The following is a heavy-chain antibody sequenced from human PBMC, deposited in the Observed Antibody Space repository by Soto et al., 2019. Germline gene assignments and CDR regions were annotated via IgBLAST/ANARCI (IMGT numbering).Heavy chain of an antibody. D-gene: IGHD2-15*01. Sequence: LRLPCAGSGFTFGDSYMSWIRQAPGKGLEWLSYISPGSRYPAYADSVKGRFTISRDNAKRSLYLQMMSLTAEDTAIYYCVRGGGGGLFDPWGQGTMVTVSS. CDR3: VRGGGGGLFDP. CDR2: ISPGSRYP. V-gene: IGHV3-11*06. CDR1: GFTFGDSY. J-gene: IGHJ5*02.